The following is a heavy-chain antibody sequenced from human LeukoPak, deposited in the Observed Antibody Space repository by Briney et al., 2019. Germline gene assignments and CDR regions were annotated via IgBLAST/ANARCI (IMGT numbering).Heavy chain of an antibody. V-gene: IGHV3-48*04. Sequence: PGGSLRLSRAASGFTFSSYSMNWVRQAPGKGLEWVSYISSSSSTIYYADSVKGRFTISRDNAKNSLYLQMNSLRAEDTAVYYCARAGYDYYGSGSFYWIPDYWGQGTLVTVSS. CDR2: ISSSSSTI. J-gene: IGHJ4*02. CDR3: ARAGYDYYGSGSFYWIPDY. D-gene: IGHD3-10*01. CDR1: GFTFSSYS.